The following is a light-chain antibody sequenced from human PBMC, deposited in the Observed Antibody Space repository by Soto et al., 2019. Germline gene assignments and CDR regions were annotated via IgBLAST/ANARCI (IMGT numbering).Light chain of an antibody. CDR2: DVS. V-gene: IGKV1-5*01. Sequence: DIQMTQSPSTLSASVGDRVTITCRASQSISSWLAWYQQKPGKAPKLLIYDVSSLKSGVPSRFSGSGSGTDFTLTISSLQPDDFATYYCQQYKDYVYTFGQGTKVDSK. CDR3: QQYKDYVYT. CDR1: QSISSW. J-gene: IGKJ2*01.